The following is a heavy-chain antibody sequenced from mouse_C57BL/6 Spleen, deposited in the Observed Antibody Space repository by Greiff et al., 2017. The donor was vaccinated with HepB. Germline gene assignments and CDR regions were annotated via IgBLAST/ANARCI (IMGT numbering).Heavy chain of an antibody. J-gene: IGHJ4*01. CDR2: IYPGDGDT. V-gene: IGHV1-82*01. Sequence: QVQLQQSGPELVKPGASVKISCKASGYAFSSSWMNWVKQRPGKGLEWIGRIYPGDGDTNYNGKFKGKATLTADKSSSTAYMQLSSLTSEDSAVYFCASTGHAMDYWGQGTSVTVSS. CDR3: ASTGHAMDY. CDR1: GYAFSSSW.